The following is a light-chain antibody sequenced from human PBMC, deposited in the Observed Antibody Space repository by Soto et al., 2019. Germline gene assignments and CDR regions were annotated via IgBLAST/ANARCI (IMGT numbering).Light chain of an antibody. J-gene: IGKJ1*01. CDR1: QSVSRSY. CDR3: HHYET. V-gene: IGKV3-20*01. CDR2: GAS. Sequence: EIVLTQSPGTLSLSPGDRATLSCRASQSVSRSYLGWYQQKPGQAPRLLMYGASIRAAGVPDRFSGSGSGTEFTLTISRLEPEDFTVYYCHHYETFRQGTKVEIK.